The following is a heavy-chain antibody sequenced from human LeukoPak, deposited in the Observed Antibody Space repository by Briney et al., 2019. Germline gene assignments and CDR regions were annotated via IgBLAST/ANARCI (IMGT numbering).Heavy chain of an antibody. CDR1: GDSISSYSHY. D-gene: IGHD3-10*01. CDR3: ARRGYGSGSFNRYYFDY. Sequence: SETLSLTCSVSGDSISSYSHYWGWIRQPPGKGLEWIGSIHYRGSTYYNPSLRSRVTISVDTSKNQFSLNLRSVTAADTTVYYCARRGYGSGSFNRYYFDYWGQGTLVTVSS. CDR2: IHYRGST. J-gene: IGHJ4*02. V-gene: IGHV4-39*01.